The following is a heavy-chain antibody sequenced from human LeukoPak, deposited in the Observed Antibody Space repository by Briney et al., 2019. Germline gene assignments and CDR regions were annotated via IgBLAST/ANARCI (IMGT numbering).Heavy chain of an antibody. CDR2: NIPIFNTS. Sequence: SVKVSCKASGLTFSSYAVTWVRQAPGQGLEWIGGNIPIFNTSVYAQKFQGRVTITTDESTTTGFMELSSLRSDDTAVYYCAREDIVVVPAASSHAFDIWGQGTMVTVSS. CDR1: GLTFSSYA. CDR3: AREDIVVVPAASSHAFDI. V-gene: IGHV1-69*05. J-gene: IGHJ3*02. D-gene: IGHD2-2*01.